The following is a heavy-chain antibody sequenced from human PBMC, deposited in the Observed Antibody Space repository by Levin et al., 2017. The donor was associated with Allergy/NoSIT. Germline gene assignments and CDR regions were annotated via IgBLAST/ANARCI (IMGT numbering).Heavy chain of an antibody. Sequence: PSQTLSLTCTVSGDSISSYYWSWIRQPPGKGLEWIGYIYYIGSTNYNPSLKSRVTISVDTSKNQFSLKLSSVTAADTAVYYCTRGGGRGDYVGQYYYYYYMDVWGQGTTVTVSS. J-gene: IGHJ6*03. CDR2: IYYIGST. V-gene: IGHV4-59*01. D-gene: IGHD4-17*01. CDR1: GDSISSYY. CDR3: TRGGGRGDYVGQYYYYYYMDV.